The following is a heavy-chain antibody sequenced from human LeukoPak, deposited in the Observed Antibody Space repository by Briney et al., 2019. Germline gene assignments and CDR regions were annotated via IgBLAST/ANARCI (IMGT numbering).Heavy chain of an antibody. Sequence: GGSLRLSCAASGFTFSSYAMGWVCQAPGQWLELVSAISGSGGSTNYSDSVKGRFTISRDNSKNTLYLQMNRLRAEDTAVYYCAPIEVVVAAHDAFDIWGQGTMVTVSS. J-gene: IGHJ3*02. CDR1: GFTFSSYA. D-gene: IGHD2-15*01. CDR2: ISGSGGST. CDR3: APIEVVVAAHDAFDI. V-gene: IGHV3-23*01.